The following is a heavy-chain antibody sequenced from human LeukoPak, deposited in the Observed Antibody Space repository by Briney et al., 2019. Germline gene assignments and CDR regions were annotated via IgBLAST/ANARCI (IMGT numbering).Heavy chain of an antibody. CDR1: GFTLSSYE. CDR2: IASSASTI. D-gene: IGHD3-22*01. CDR3: ARRNYYDSSGYYYLSWYFDL. J-gene: IGHJ2*01. V-gene: IGHV3-48*03. Sequence: GGSLRLSCAASGFTLSSYEMNWVRQAPGKGLEWISFIASSASTIYYADSVKGRFTISRDNAKNSLYLQMNSLRAEDTAVYYCARRNYYDSSGYYYLSWYFDLWGRGTLVTVSS.